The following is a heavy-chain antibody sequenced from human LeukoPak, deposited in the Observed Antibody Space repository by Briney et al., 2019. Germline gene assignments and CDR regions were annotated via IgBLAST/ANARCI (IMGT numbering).Heavy chain of an antibody. J-gene: IGHJ6*03. CDR3: AIGTPPIRGCSGACCYGYYYYMDV. V-gene: IGHV4-34*01. CDR1: GGSFSGYY. Sequence: SETLSLTCAVYGGSFSGYYWSWIRQPPGKGLEWIGEINHSGSTNYNPSLKSRVTISVDTSKNLFSLKLSSVTAADTAVYYCAIGTPPIRGCSGACCYGYYYYMDVWGKGTTVTVSS. D-gene: IGHD2-15*01. CDR2: INHSGST.